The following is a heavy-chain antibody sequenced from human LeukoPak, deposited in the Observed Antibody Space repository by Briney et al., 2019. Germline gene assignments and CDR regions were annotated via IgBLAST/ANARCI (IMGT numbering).Heavy chain of an antibody. J-gene: IGHJ4*02. Sequence: PSETLSLTCTVSGDFITAYYWSWIRQPPGKGLEWIGYVYYSGSTEYNPSLRSRVTISLEMSKHQFSLNLTSVAAADTAVYYCASNTGTVFDYWGQGALVTVSS. CDR2: VYYSGST. CDR1: GDFITAYY. V-gene: IGHV4-59*01. D-gene: IGHD7-27*01. CDR3: ASNTGTVFDY.